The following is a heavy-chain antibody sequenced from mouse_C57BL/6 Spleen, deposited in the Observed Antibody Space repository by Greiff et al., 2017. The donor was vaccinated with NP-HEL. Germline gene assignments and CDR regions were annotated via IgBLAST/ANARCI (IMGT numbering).Heavy chain of an antibody. J-gene: IGHJ1*03. CDR3: AMRDYYGSSFNWYFDV. Sequence: QVQLQQPGAELVKPGASVKVSCKASGYTFTSYWMHWVKQRPGQGLEWIGRIHPSDSDTNYNQKFKGKATLTVDKSSSTAYMQLSSLTSEDSAVYYCAMRDYYGSSFNWYFDVWGTGTTVTVSS. D-gene: IGHD1-1*01. V-gene: IGHV1-74*01. CDR1: GYTFTSYW. CDR2: IHPSDSDT.